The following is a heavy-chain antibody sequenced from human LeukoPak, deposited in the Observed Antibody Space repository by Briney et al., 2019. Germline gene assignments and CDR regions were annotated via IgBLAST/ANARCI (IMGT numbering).Heavy chain of an antibody. Sequence: PGGSLRLSCAASGFTFSSYSMNWVRQAPGKGLEWVSSISSSSSYIDYADSVRGRCTISRDNAKNSLYLQMNSLRAEDTAVYYCARDFKYRNYWGQGTLVIVSS. CDR2: ISSSSSYI. D-gene: IGHD6-6*01. CDR1: GFTFSSYS. J-gene: IGHJ4*02. CDR3: ARDFKYRNY. V-gene: IGHV3-21*01.